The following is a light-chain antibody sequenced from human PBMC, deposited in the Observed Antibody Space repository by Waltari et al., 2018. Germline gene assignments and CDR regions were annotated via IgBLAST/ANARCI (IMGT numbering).Light chain of an antibody. Sequence: DIQMTQSPSSLSASVGDRVTMTCRASQSITNYLSWYQHKLGEAPNLLVYDASTLVSGVPSRFNGSGSGTEFTLTISSLQPEDLATYYCLQTYSNLMFSFGPGTKVDL. V-gene: IGKV1-39*01. J-gene: IGKJ3*01. CDR1: QSITNY. CDR2: DAS. CDR3: LQTYSNLMFS.